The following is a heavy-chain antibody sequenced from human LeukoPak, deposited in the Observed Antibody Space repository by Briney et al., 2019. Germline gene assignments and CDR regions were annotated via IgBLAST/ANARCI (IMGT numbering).Heavy chain of an antibody. V-gene: IGHV1-18*01. CDR1: GYTFSRYG. Sequence: ASVKVSCKTSGYTFSRYGFSWVRQAPGQGLEWIGWIGVFNGNRNYAKSVQGRITLTADTSTNTTYMELRSLTSDDTAVYFCGRDWDWHVQFWGQGTLITVSS. J-gene: IGHJ4*02. D-gene: IGHD1-26*01. CDR2: IGVFNGNR. CDR3: GRDWDWHVQF.